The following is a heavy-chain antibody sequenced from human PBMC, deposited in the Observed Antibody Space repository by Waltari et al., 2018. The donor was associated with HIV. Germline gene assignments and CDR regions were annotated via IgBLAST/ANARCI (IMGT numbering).Heavy chain of an antibody. CDR3: ARGSFSSGGGAFDI. CDR1: GFPVRDTY. CDR2: IYADDAT. V-gene: IGHV3-53*01. J-gene: IGHJ3*02. D-gene: IGHD2-15*01. Sequence: EVGLVESGGGLIQPGGSLRLSCIVPGFPVRDTYMTWVRQAPGKGLEWVSVIYADDATFYADSVKGRFIISRDYSKNTLYLQMSSLRADDSAVYFCARGSFSSGGGAFDIWGLGAKVSVSS.